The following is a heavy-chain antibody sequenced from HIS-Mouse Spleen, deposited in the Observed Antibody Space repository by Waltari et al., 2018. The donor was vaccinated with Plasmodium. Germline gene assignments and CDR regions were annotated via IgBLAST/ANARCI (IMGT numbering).Heavy chain of an antibody. D-gene: IGHD6-13*01. V-gene: IGHV4-31*03. Sequence: QVQLQESGPGLVKPSQTLSLTCTVSGCSISSGGYYWSWIRQHPGKGLEWIGYIDYSGSTYYNPSLKSRVTISVDTSKNQFSLKLSSVTAADTAVYYCARSIAATVTFYFDYWGQGTLVTVSS. CDR1: GCSISSGGYY. J-gene: IGHJ4*02. CDR2: IDYSGST. CDR3: ARSIAATVTFYFDY.